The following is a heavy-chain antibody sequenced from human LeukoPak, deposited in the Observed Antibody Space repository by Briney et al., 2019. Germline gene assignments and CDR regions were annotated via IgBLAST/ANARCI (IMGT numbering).Heavy chain of an antibody. Sequence: GGSLRLSCAASGFSFSAYAMSWVRQAPGKGLQWVSTLSASGSTSYYTDSVKGRFNISRDKSKNTLYLQMNSLRAEDTAVYYCAKDREGSYGLDRYDPWGQGTLVTVSS. D-gene: IGHD3/OR15-3a*01. V-gene: IGHV3-23*01. J-gene: IGHJ5*02. CDR1: GFSFSAYA. CDR3: AKDREGSYGLDRYDP. CDR2: LSASGSTS.